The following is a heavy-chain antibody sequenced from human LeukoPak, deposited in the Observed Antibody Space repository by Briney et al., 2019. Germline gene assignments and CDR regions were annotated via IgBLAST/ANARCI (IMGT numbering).Heavy chain of an antibody. V-gene: IGHV5-51*01. CDR1: GYSFTNYW. Sequence: GASLQISCKGSGYSFTNYWIGWVRQLPGKGLDWMGIIYPGDSDTRYSPSFQGQVTISADKSISTAYLQWSSLKASDTAMYFCARRLPTNWRDVNWFDSWGQGTLVTVSS. CDR3: ARRLPTNWRDVNWFDS. J-gene: IGHJ5*01. CDR2: IYPGDSDT. D-gene: IGHD7-27*01.